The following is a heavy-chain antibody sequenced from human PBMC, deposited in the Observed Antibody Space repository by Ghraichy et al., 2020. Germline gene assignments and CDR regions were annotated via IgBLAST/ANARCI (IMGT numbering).Heavy chain of an antibody. Sequence: GGSLRLSCAASGFTFSSYSMNWVRQAPGKGLEWVSSISSSSSYIYYADSVKGRFTISRDNAKNSLYLQMNSMRAEDTAVYYCARDKGLSPDYYYGMDVWRQGTTVTVSS. CDR2: ISSSSSYI. CDR1: GFTFSSYS. CDR3: ARDKGLSPDYYYGMDV. J-gene: IGHJ6*02. V-gene: IGHV3-21*01.